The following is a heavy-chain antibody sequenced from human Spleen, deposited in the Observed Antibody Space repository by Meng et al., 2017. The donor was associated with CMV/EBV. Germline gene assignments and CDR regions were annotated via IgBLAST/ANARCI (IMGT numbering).Heavy chain of an antibody. Sequence: LQRSGPGLVKPSDTLSLTCTVSGGSISSSYWSWIRQPAGKGLEWIGRIYTSGSTNYNPALKSRVTMSVDTSKNQFSLKLSSVTAADTAVYYCARTGLSGYYYWFDPWGQGTLVTVSS. J-gene: IGHJ5*02. V-gene: IGHV4-4*07. D-gene: IGHD3-22*01. CDR3: ARTGLSGYYYWFDP. CDR1: GGSISSSY. CDR2: IYTSGST.